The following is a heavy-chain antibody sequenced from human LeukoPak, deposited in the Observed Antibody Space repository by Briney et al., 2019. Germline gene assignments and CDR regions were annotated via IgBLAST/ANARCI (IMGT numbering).Heavy chain of an antibody. CDR3: ARGPGYDILTGYYKYYFDY. CDR2: IYTSGST. Sequence: SETLSLTCTVSGGSISSGSYYWSWIRQPAGMGLEWIGRIYTSGSTNYNPSLKSRVTISVDTSKNQFSLKLSSVTAADTAVYYCARGPGYDILTGYYKYYFDYWGQGTLVTVSS. D-gene: IGHD3-9*01. J-gene: IGHJ4*02. CDR1: GGSISSGSYY. V-gene: IGHV4-61*02.